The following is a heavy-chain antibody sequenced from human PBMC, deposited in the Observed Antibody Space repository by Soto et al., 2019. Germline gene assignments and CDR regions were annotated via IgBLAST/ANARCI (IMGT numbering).Heavy chain of an antibody. CDR3: ARDMPYAAGSLAGCDY. CDR1: GDSITGSY. D-gene: IGHD1-26*01. J-gene: IGHJ4*02. V-gene: IGHV4-59*01. CDR2: IYHSGTT. Sequence: KTSETLSLTCTVSGDSITGSYWSWIRRPPGKTLEWSGYIYHSGTTTYNNSLKSRVSISVDTAKNQFSLRLTSVIAADTAVYYCARDMPYAAGSLAGCDYWGQGILVTVSS.